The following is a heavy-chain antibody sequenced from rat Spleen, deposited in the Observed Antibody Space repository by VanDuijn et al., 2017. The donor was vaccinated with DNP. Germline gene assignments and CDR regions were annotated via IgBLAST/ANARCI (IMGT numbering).Heavy chain of an antibody. J-gene: IGHJ3*01. CDR2: IYTGSGGT. CDR1: GYTFTTYY. CDR3: ARSWVGVRGIWFAY. D-gene: IGHD4-3*01. Sequence: QVQLQQSGAELVKPGSSVKISCKASGYTFTTYYIGWIKQTTGQGLEYIGYIYTGSGGTNYNEKFRGKATLTADKSSSTAFMQLSSLTPDDSAVYYCARSWVGVRGIWFAYWGQGTLVTVSS. V-gene: IGHV1-43*01.